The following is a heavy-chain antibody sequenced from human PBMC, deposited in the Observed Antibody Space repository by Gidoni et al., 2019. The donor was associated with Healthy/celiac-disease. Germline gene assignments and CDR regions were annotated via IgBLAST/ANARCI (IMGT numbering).Heavy chain of an antibody. CDR2: INHSGST. Sequence: QVQLQQWGAGLLKPSETLSLTCAVYGGSFSGYYWSWIRQPPGKGLEWIGEINHSGSTNYNPSLKSRVTISVDTSKNQFSLKLSSVTAADTAVYYCARDRRYYYYYYGMDVWGQGTTVTVSS. CDR1: GGSFSGYY. V-gene: IGHV4-34*01. CDR3: ARDRRYYYYYYGMDV. J-gene: IGHJ6*02.